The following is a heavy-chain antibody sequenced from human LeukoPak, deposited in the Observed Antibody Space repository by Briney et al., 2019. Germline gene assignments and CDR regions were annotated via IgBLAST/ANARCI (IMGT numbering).Heavy chain of an antibody. CDR1: GFTFGTYS. Sequence: PGGSLRLSCAASGFTFGTYSMNWVRQAPGKGLEWVASISSSSSYISYADSMKGRFTITRDKAKNSLYLQLNSLRAEDTAVYYCARAGHEWLVSAFDYWRQGTLVTVPS. J-gene: IGHJ4*02. V-gene: IGHV3-21*04. D-gene: IGHD6-19*01. CDR3: ARAGHEWLVSAFDY. CDR2: ISSSSSYI.